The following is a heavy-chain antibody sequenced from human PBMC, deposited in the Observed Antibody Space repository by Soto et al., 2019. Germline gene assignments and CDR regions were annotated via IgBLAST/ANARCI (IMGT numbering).Heavy chain of an antibody. Sequence: RASVKVSCKASGYLFTAYSMHWVRLAPGQGLEWMGVVNPSGGSTKYAQNFQGRVTMTRDTSTTTIYMELSSLRSDDTAIYYCARGYYGSGSYSRWFDPWGQGTLVTVSS. D-gene: IGHD3-10*01. CDR3: ARGYYGSGSYSRWFDP. V-gene: IGHV1-46*01. CDR2: VNPSGGST. J-gene: IGHJ5*02. CDR1: GYLFTAYS.